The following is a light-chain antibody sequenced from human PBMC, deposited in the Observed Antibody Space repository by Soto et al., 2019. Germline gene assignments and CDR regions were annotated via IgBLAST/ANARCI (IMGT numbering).Light chain of an antibody. CDR3: QHYSTWLWT. Sequence: EIVMTQSPATLSVSPGERATLSCRASQSVSSKLAWYQQKPGQGPRLLIYGASTRATGIPARFSGSGSGIEFTHTISSLQSEDFAVYYCQHYSTWLWTFGQGTKVEIK. CDR1: QSVSSK. CDR2: GAS. V-gene: IGKV3-15*01. J-gene: IGKJ1*01.